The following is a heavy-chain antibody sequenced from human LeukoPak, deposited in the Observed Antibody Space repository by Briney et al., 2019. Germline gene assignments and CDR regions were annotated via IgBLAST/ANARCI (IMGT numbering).Heavy chain of an antibody. CDR2: ISSSGSTI. Sequence: GGSLRLSCAASGFTFSDYYMSWIRQAPGKGLEWVSYISSSGSTIYYADSVKGRFTISRDNAKNSLYLQMNSLRAEDTAVYYCARNLVCGGDCYSLAFDIWGQGTMVTVSS. D-gene: IGHD2-21*02. CDR3: ARNLVCGGDCYSLAFDI. V-gene: IGHV3-11*01. CDR1: GFTFSDYY. J-gene: IGHJ3*02.